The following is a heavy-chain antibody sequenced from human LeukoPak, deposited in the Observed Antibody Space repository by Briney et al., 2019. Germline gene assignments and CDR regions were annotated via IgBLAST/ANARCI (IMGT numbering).Heavy chain of an antibody. CDR2: IIPIFGTA. CDR3: ARAVPNGYYDSSGYGLNAFHI. Sequence: SVKVSCKASGGTFSSYAISWVRQAPGQGLEWMGGIIPIFGTANYAQKFQGRVTITTDESTSTAYMELSSLRSEDTAVYYCARAVPNGYYDSSGYGLNAFHIWGQGTMVTVSS. D-gene: IGHD3-22*01. V-gene: IGHV1-69*05. J-gene: IGHJ3*02. CDR1: GGTFSSYA.